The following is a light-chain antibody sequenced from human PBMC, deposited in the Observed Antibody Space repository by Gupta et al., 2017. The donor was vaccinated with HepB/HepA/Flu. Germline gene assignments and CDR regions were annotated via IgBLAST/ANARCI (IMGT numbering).Light chain of an antibody. CDR2: AAS. J-gene: IGKJ5*01. CDR3: KQSQRTPLT. Sequence: QMTQSPSSLSASVGDRVTITCRASQSISSYLNWYQQKPGKAPQLLIYAASSLHSGVPYRFSGSGSGTDFTLKISSVQAEDFGTYYCKQSQRTPLTFGQGTRLEIK. CDR1: QSISSY. V-gene: IGKV1-39*01.